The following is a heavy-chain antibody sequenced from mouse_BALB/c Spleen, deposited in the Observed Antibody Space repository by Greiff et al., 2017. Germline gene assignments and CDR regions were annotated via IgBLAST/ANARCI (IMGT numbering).Heavy chain of an antibody. CDR3: ARGVGTTVVATRYYFDY. D-gene: IGHD1-1*01. CDR2: ISSGGST. V-gene: IGHV5-6-5*01. J-gene: IGHJ2*01. Sequence: EVKLVESGGGLVKPGGSLKLSCAASGFTFSSYAMSWVRQTPEKRLEWVASISSGGSTYYPDSVKGRFTISRDNARNILYLQMSSLRSEDTAMYYCARGVGTTVVATRYYFDYWGQGTTLTVSS. CDR1: GFTFSSYA.